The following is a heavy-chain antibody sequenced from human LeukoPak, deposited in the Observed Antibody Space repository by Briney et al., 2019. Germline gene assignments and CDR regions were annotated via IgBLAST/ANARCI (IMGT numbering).Heavy chain of an antibody. D-gene: IGHD2-2*01. V-gene: IGHV3-30*02. Sequence: GGSLRLSCTASGFTFSNYGMHWVRQAPGKGLEWVAFIRYDGSNKYYADSVKGRFTISRDNSKNTLYLQMNSLRAEDTAVYYCARDPHKDIVVVPAAPEPYYFDYWGQGTLVTVSS. J-gene: IGHJ4*02. CDR1: GFTFSNYG. CDR3: ARDPHKDIVVVPAAPEPYYFDY. CDR2: IRYDGSNK.